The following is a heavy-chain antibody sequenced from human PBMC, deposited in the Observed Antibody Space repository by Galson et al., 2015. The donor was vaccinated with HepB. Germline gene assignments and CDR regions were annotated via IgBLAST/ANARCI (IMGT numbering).Heavy chain of an antibody. J-gene: IGHJ4*02. D-gene: IGHD6-13*01. CDR2: FDPEDGET. CDR3: ATGVAAAGTGFDY. V-gene: IGHV1-24*01. Sequence: SVKVPCKVSGYTLTELSMHWARQAPGKGLEWMGGFDPEDGETIYAQKFQGRVTMTEDTSTDTAYMELSSLRSEDTAVYYCATGVAAAGTGFDYWGQGTLVTVSS. CDR1: GYTLTELS.